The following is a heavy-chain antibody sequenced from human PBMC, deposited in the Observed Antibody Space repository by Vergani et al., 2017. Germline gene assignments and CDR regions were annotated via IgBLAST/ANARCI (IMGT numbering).Heavy chain of an antibody. CDR2: ISDGGETK. CDR1: GFIFSDYY. CDR3: GRKQSPASLMDKQIDI. V-gene: IGHV3-11*01. D-gene: IGHD1/OR15-1a*01. Sequence: QVQLVASGGGLVRPGWSLRLSCAASGFIFSDYYMTWIRQTPGKGLEWLAHISDGGETKMYAESLKGSFTVSRDNTKNLLILQMKTLKVDDTATYYCGRKQSPASLMDKQIDIWGQGTLVTVSS. J-gene: IGHJ5*02.